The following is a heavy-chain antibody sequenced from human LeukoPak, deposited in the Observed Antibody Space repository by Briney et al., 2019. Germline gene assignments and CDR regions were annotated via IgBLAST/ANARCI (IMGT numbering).Heavy chain of an antibody. J-gene: IGHJ4*02. Sequence: GGSLRLSCLTSGFTLSTNAMSWVRQAPGKGLEWISGISGSGASTYYADSVKGRFIISRDDSRDTLYLQMNSLRGDDTAVYYCAKDVGKWESLHFFDYWGQGTLVTVSS. CDR2: ISGSGAST. V-gene: IGHV3-23*01. D-gene: IGHD1-26*01. CDR1: GFTLSTNA. CDR3: AKDVGKWESLHFFDY.